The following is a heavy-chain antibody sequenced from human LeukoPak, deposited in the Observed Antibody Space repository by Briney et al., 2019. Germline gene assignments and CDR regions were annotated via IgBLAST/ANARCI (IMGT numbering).Heavy chain of an antibody. CDR2: INHSGST. CDR3: ARGLTGYSRETVVVGATTYAFDI. Sequence: SETLSLTCAVYGGSFSGYYWSWIRQPPGKGLEWIGEINHSGSTNYNPSLKSRVTISVDTSKNQFSLKLSSVTAADTAVYYCARGLTGYSRETVVVGATTYAFDIWGQGTMVTVSS. V-gene: IGHV4-34*01. CDR1: GGSFSGYY. D-gene: IGHD1-26*01. J-gene: IGHJ3*02.